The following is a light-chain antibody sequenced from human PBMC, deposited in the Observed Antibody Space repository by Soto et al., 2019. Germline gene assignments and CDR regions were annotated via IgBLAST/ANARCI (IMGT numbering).Light chain of an antibody. CDR1: QSISSS. CDR2: AAS. J-gene: IGKJ3*01. CDR3: QQRSNWAT. Sequence: EIVLTQSPATLSLSPGERATLSCRASQSISSSLAWYQQKPGQAPRLLIYAASNRATGIPARFSGSGSGTDFTLTISSLEPEDFAVYYCQQRSNWATFGHGTKVDIK. V-gene: IGKV3-11*01.